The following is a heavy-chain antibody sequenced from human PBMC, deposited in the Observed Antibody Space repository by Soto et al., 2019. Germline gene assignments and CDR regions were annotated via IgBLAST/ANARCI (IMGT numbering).Heavy chain of an antibody. J-gene: IGHJ6*02. CDR1: GFTFSNYG. CDR2: IWYDGSNK. V-gene: IGHV3-33*01. CDR3: ARDDYYYYYGMDV. Sequence: PGGSLRLSCAASGFTFSNYGIHWVRQAPGKGLEWVAIIWYDGSNKYYADSVKGRFTISRDNSKNTVYLQMNSLRAEDTAVYYCARDDYYYYYGMDVWGQGTTVTVSS.